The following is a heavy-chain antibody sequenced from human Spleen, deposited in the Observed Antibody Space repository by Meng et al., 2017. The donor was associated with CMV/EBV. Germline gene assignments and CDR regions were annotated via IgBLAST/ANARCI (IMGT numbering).Heavy chain of an antibody. V-gene: IGHV4-34*01. CDR3: ARELGNYDFWSGYLYYYYYYGMDV. Sequence: GSLRLSCAVYGGSFSGYYWSWIRQTPGKGLEWIGEFNHGGSTNYNPFLKSRVTISVDTSTNQSSLKLSSVTAADTAVYYCARELGNYDFWSGYLYYYYYYGMDVWGQGTTVTVSS. J-gene: IGHJ6*02. D-gene: IGHD3-3*01. CDR2: FNHGGST. CDR1: GGSFSGYY.